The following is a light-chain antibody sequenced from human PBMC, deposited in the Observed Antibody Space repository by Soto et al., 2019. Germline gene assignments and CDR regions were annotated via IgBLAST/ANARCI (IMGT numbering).Light chain of an antibody. CDR3: QQYGTSPPWT. Sequence: ENVLTQSPGTLSLSPGERATLSCRASQSVSSSYLAWYQQKPGLAPRLLIYGASSRATGIPDRFSGSGSGTDFTLTISRLEPEDFAVYYCQQYGTSPPWTFGQGTKVEIK. V-gene: IGKV3-20*01. CDR1: QSVSSSY. J-gene: IGKJ1*01. CDR2: GAS.